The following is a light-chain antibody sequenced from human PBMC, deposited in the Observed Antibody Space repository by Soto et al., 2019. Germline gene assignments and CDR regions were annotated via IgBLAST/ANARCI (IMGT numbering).Light chain of an antibody. CDR1: QSVSSN. CDR3: QQYNNWPPIT. V-gene: IGKV3-15*01. J-gene: IGKJ5*01. CDR2: GAS. Sequence: EIVMTQSPATLSVSPGERATLSCRASQSVSSNLAWYQQEPGQAPRLLIYGASTRATGIPARFSGSGSGTEFTLIISSLQSEDFTVYYCQQYNNWPPITFGQGTRLEIK.